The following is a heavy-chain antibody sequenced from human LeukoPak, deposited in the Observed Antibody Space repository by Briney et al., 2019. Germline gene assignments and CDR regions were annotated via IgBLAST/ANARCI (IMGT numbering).Heavy chain of an antibody. Sequence: SETLSLTCTVSGGSISSYYWSWIRQPPGKGLEWIGYIYYSGSTNYNPSLKSRVTISVVTSKNQFSLKLSSVTAADTAVYYCARGRGYSYGYAFDYWGQGTLVTVSS. CDR1: GGSISSYY. CDR3: ARGRGYSYGYAFDY. CDR2: IYYSGST. J-gene: IGHJ4*02. V-gene: IGHV4-59*01. D-gene: IGHD5-18*01.